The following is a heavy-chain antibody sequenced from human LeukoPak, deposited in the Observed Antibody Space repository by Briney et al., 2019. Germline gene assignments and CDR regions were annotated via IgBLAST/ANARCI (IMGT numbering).Heavy chain of an antibody. Sequence: GGSLRLSCAASGFTVSSNYMSWVRQAPGKGLEWVSVIYSGDSGGSTYYADSVKGRFTISRDNSKNTLYLQMNSLKTEDTAVYYCTRGYPYFDYWGQGTLVTVSS. CDR3: TRGYPYFDY. CDR1: GFTVSSNY. D-gene: IGHD2-2*02. J-gene: IGHJ4*02. V-gene: IGHV3-66*01. CDR2: IYSGDSGGST.